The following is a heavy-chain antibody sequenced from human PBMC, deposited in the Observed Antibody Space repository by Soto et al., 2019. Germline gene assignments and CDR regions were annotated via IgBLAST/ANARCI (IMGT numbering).Heavy chain of an antibody. V-gene: IGHV4-61*01. D-gene: IGHD4-17*01. CDR1: GGSVSNKTYY. CDR3: ARTTAVPNTLRSRYFFDY. J-gene: IGHJ4*02. CDR2: VYYSGTT. Sequence: PSESLSLTCSVSGGSVSNKTYYWSWIRQPPGKRLEWIGYVYYSGTTNYNPSLKSRVTISVDLSKNQFSLRLSSVTTADTALYYCARTTAVPNTLRSRYFFDYWGQGTLVTVSS.